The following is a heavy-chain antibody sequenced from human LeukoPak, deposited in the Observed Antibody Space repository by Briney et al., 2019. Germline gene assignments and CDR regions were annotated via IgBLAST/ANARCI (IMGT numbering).Heavy chain of an antibody. Sequence: ASVKVSCTASGYTFTTYPINWVRQAPGQGLEWMGWIDTNTGSPTYAQGLTGRFVFSLDTSVSTAFLQINSLKAEDTALYYCVRGIDTTGYVNYWGQGTLVTVSS. CDR2: IDTNTGSP. CDR1: GYTFTTYP. J-gene: IGHJ4*02. CDR3: VRGIDTTGYVNY. V-gene: IGHV7-4-1*02. D-gene: IGHD3-22*01.